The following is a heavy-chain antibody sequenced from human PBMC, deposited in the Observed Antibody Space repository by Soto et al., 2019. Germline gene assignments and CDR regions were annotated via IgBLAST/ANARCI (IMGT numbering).Heavy chain of an antibody. CDR1: GFTFRSYS. D-gene: IGHD6-13*01. Sequence: GGPLRLSCAAAGFTFRSYSINWIRQAPGKGLEWVSYISSSSSTIYYADSVKGRFTISRDNAKNSLYLQMNSLRAEDTAVYYCARDLGSSWYPEYFQHWGQGTLVTVSS. J-gene: IGHJ1*01. V-gene: IGHV3-48*01. CDR2: ISSSSSTI. CDR3: ARDLGSSWYPEYFQH.